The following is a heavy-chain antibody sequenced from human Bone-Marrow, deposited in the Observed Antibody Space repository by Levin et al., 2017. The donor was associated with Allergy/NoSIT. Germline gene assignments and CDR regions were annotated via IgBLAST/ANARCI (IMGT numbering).Heavy chain of an antibody. V-gene: IGHV3-23*01. Sequence: GESLKISCAASGFTFSSYAMSWVRQAPGKGLEWVSAISGSGGSTYYADSVKGRFTISRDNSKNTLYLQMNSLRAEDTAVYYCAKMTAMVRGPIDYWGQGTLVTVSS. CDR2: ISGSGGST. J-gene: IGHJ4*02. CDR1: GFTFSSYA. D-gene: IGHD3-10*01. CDR3: AKMTAMVRGPIDY.